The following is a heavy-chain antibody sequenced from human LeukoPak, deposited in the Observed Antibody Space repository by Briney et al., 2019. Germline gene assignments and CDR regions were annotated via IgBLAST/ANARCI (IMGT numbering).Heavy chain of an antibody. CDR1: RFTFSSYA. D-gene: IGHD3-22*01. J-gene: IGHJ4*02. Sequence: GGSLRLSCAASRFTFSSYAMSWVRQAPGKGLEWVSGISGSGGSTYYADSVKGRFTISRDNSENTLYLQMNSLRAEDTAVYYCAKARGTVVPPFDYWGQGTLVTVSS. CDR2: ISGSGGST. V-gene: IGHV3-23*01. CDR3: AKARGTVVPPFDY.